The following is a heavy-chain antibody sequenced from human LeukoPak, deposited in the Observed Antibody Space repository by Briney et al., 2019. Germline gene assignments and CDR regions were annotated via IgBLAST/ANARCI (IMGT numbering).Heavy chain of an antibody. CDR1: GYTFSDYY. J-gene: IGHJ4*02. Sequence: ASVKVSCKASGYTFSDYYMHWVRQAPGQGLEWMGWINPSSGDTNYAQKLQGRVTITRDTSISTAYMELSWLRADDTAIYYCARDVHDYGGNSGFDYWGEGGLVIVSS. CDR2: INPSSGDT. V-gene: IGHV1-2*02. D-gene: IGHD4-23*01. CDR3: ARDVHDYGGNSGFDY.